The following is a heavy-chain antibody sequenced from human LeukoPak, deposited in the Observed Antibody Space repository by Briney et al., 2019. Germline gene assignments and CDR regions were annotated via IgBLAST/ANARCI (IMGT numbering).Heavy chain of an antibody. CDR3: AREGGVS. Sequence: PGGSLRLSCVASGFTVSNNALTWFRQAPGKGLEWVSSISSSSSYIYYADSVKGRFTISRDNAKNSLYLQMNSLRAEDTAVYYCAREGGVSWGQGTLVTVSS. CDR2: ISSSSSYI. CDR1: GFTVSNNA. J-gene: IGHJ4*02. V-gene: IGHV3-21*01. D-gene: IGHD6-25*01.